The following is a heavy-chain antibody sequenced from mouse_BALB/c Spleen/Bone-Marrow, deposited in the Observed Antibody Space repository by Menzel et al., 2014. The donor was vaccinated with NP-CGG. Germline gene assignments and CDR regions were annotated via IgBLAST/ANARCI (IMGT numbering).Heavy chain of an antibody. Sequence: DVKLQESGPDLVKPSQSLSLTCTVTGYSITSGYSWHWIRRFPGNKLEWMGYIHFTGSTNYIPSLESRISFTRDTSKNQFFLQLNSVTTEDTATYYCARWRGATDYALDYWGQGTSVTVSS. CDR2: IHFTGST. D-gene: IGHD3-1*01. CDR1: GYSITSGYS. V-gene: IGHV3-1*02. CDR3: ARWRGATDYALDY. J-gene: IGHJ4*01.